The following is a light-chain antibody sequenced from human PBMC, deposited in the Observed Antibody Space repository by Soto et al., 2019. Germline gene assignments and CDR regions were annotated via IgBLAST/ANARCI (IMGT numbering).Light chain of an antibody. J-gene: IGKJ1*01. CDR1: QSVSNN. Sequence: EIVMTQSPATLSVSPGERATLSCRASQSVSNNLAWYQQKPGQAPRLLIYGASTRATGVPDRFSGSGSGTEISLTISSLQSEDFAVYYCQQYNTWWTFGQGTKVEIK. CDR2: GAS. CDR3: QQYNTWWT. V-gene: IGKV3-15*01.